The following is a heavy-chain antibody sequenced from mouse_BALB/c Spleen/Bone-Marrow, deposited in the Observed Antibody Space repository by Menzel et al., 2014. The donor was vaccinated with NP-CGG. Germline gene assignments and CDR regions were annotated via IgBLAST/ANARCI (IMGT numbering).Heavy chain of an antibody. J-gene: IGHJ2*01. V-gene: IGHV1-69*02. CDR2: LDPSDSET. CDR3: ARNWVYFDY. D-gene: IGHD4-1*01. CDR1: GYTFTSYW. Sequence: VKLMESGAELVKPGAPVKLSCKASGYTFTSYWMNWVKQRPGRGLEWIGRLDPSDSETHYNQKFKEKATLTVDKSSSTAYIQLSSLTSEDSAVYYCARNWVYFDYWGQGTTLTVSS.